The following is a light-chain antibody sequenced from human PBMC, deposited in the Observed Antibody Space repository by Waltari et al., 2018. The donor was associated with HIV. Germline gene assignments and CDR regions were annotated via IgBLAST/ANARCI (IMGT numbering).Light chain of an antibody. V-gene: IGLV2-23*02. Sequence: QSALTQPASVSGSPGQSITIPFTGTSSDVGSYNLVSCYQQHPGKAPKLMIYEVSKRPSGVSNRFSGSKSGNTASLTISGLQAEDEADYYCCSYAGSSTYVFGTGTKVTVL. J-gene: IGLJ1*01. CDR3: CSYAGSSTYV. CDR1: SSDVGSYNL. CDR2: EVS.